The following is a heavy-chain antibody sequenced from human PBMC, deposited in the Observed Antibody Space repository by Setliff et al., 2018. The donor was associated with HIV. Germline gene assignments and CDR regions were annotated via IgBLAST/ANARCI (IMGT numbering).Heavy chain of an antibody. V-gene: IGHV1-3*01. J-gene: IGHJ4*02. CDR2: INAGNGNT. Sequence: GASVKVSCKASGYTFTAYAMHWVRQAPGQRLEWMGWINAGNGNTKYSQRFQGRVTITRDTSITTAYMELSSLKSEDTAVYYCAGRYSSTWYYFDYWGQGTLVTVSS. D-gene: IGHD6-13*01. CDR3: AGRYSSTWYYFDY. CDR1: GYTFTAYA.